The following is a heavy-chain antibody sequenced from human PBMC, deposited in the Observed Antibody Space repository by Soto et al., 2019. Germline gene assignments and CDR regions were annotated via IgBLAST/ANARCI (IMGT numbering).Heavy chain of an antibody. V-gene: IGHV4-61*01. CDR3: ARDGDGYNY. CDR1: GGSVSSGSYY. Sequence: SETLSLTCTVSGGSVSSGSYYWSWIRQPRGKGLEWIGYIYSSGSTSYNPSLKSRVTISVDTSKNQFSLKLSSVTAADTAVYYCARDGDGYNYWGQGTLVTVSS. D-gene: IGHD5-12*01. CDR2: IYSSGST. J-gene: IGHJ4*02.